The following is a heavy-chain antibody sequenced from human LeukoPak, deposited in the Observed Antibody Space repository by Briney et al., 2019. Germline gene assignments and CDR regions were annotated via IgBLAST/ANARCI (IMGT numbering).Heavy chain of an antibody. Sequence: GGSLRLSCAASGFTFRTYAMTWVRQAPGKGLEWVSAIGPSGRSTYYADSVRGRFTISRDNSKSTLYLQMNSLRAEDTAIYYCAKDPMVRGATYDYWGQGTLVTVSS. CDR2: IGPSGRST. J-gene: IGHJ4*02. D-gene: IGHD3-10*01. CDR1: GFTFRTYA. V-gene: IGHV3-23*01. CDR3: AKDPMVRGATYDY.